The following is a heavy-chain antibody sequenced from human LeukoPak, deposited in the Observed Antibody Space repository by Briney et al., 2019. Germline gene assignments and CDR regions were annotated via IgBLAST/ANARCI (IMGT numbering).Heavy chain of an antibody. CDR2: IYYSGST. J-gene: IGHJ4*02. CDR1: GGSISSTIYY. V-gene: IGHV4-39*01. CDR3: ASAGSYHNLFDY. D-gene: IGHD3-10*01. Sequence: PSETLSLTRTVSGGSISSTIYYWGWIRQPPGKGLEWIGNIYYSGSTYYNPSLKSRVTISVDTSKNQFSLKLSSVTAADTAVYYCASAGSYHNLFDYWGQGTLVTVSS.